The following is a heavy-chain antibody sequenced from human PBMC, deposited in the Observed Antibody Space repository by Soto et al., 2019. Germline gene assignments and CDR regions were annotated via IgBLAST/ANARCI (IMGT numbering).Heavy chain of an antibody. CDR3: AGGVVTRNWFDP. D-gene: IGHD2-21*02. CDR2: IYYSGST. V-gene: IGHV4-31*03. Sequence: QVQLQESGPGLVKPSQTLSLTCTVSGGSISSGGYYWSWIRQHPGKGLEWIGYIYYSGSTYYNPSLKSRVTISEDPSKNQFSLKLSSVTAADTAVYYCAGGVVTRNWFDPWGQGTLVTVSS. CDR1: GGSISSGGYY. J-gene: IGHJ5*02.